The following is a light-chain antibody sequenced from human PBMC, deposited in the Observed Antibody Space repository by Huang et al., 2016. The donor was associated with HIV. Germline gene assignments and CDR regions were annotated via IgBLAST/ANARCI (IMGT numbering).Light chain of an antibody. CDR2: QFS. CDR3: MEGPNLFT. V-gene: IGKV2-30*02. J-gene: IGKJ4*01. CDR1: QSLIPSNGNTY. Sequence: VVLTQSPLYLSVTLGQPASISCRSSQSLIPSNGNTYLNWFQQRPGQSPRRLISQFSRRDCGVQSIISGSGSGTVFPLKIRMVEEEVVGVYCSMEGPNLFTFGGGTRVNIK.